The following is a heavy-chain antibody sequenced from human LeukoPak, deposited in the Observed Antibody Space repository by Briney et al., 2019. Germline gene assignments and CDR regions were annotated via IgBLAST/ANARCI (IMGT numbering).Heavy chain of an antibody. V-gene: IGHV3-43*01. CDR3: AKARGLIGGAFDI. D-gene: IGHD3-22*01. CDR1: GFTFDDYI. J-gene: IGHJ3*02. CDR2: VSWDGDTT. Sequence: GGSLRLSCAASGFTFDDYIMQWVRQAPGKGLEWVFLVSWDGDTTYYADSVKGRFTISRDNSKNSLYLQMNSLRTEDTALYYCAKARGLIGGAFDIWGQGTMVTVSS.